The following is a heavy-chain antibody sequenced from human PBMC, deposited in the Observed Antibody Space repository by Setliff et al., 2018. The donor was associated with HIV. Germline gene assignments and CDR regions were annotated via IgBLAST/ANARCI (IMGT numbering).Heavy chain of an antibody. J-gene: IGHJ6*02. CDR1: GFTFSAYA. D-gene: IGHD5-12*01. CDR2: ISDTGNTI. CDR3: ARGGGYDYGRYYFYGMDV. Sequence: GGSLRLSCAASGFTFSAYAMTWVRQAPGGGLEWISYISDTGNTIYYADSVKGRFAISRDNAKDSVYLQMSRLRAEDTSVYYCARGGGYDYGRYYFYGMDVWGRGTTVTVSS. V-gene: IGHV3-48*01.